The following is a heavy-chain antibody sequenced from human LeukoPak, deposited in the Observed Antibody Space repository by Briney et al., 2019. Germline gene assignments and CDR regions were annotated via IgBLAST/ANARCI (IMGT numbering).Heavy chain of an antibody. CDR3: ARGNTAMVLHYLAIEYFQH. V-gene: IGHV1-8*01. D-gene: IGHD5-18*01. CDR1: GYTFTSYD. CDR2: MNPNSGNT. Sequence: PWASVKVSCKASGYTFTSYDINWVRQATGQGLEWMGWMNPNSGNTGYAQKFQGRVTMTRNTSISTAYMELSSLRSEDTAVYYCARGNTAMVLHYLAIEYFQHWGQGTLVTVSS. J-gene: IGHJ1*01.